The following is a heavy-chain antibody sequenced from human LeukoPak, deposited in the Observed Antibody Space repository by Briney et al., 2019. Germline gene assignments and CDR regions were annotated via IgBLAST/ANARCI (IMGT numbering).Heavy chain of an antibody. CDR3: ATYEPPYSSGWWP. CDR1: GGTFSSYA. J-gene: IGHJ4*02. CDR2: IIPIFGTA. V-gene: IGHV1-69*06. D-gene: IGHD6-19*01. Sequence: SVKVSCTASGGTFSSYAISWVRQAPGQGLEWIGGIIPIFGTANYAQKFQGRVTITADKSTSTAYMELSSLRSEDTAVYYCATYEPPYSSGWWPWGQGTLVTVSS.